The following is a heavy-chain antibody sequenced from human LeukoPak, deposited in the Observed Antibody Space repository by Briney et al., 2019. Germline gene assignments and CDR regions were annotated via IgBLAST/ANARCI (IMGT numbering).Heavy chain of an antibody. CDR1: GYTFTGYY. V-gene: IGHV1-2*02. CDR2: IHPNRGNT. CDR3: ARDRSKGTYYDVWSGYYRGEDYYYGMDV. D-gene: IGHD3-3*01. Sequence: ASVKVSCKASGYTFTGYYIHWVRQAPGQGLEWMGWIHPNRGNTNYAQKFQGRVTMTRDTSISTVHMELRGLRSDDTAVYYCARDRSKGTYYDVWSGYYRGEDYYYGMDVWGQGTTVTVSS. J-gene: IGHJ6*02.